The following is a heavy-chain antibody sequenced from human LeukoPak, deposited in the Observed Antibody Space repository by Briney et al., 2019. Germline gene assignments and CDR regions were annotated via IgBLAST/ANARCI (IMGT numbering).Heavy chain of an antibody. CDR1: GGTFSSYA. V-gene: IGHV1-69*13. CDR2: IIPIFGTA. Sequence: SVTVSCTASGGTFSSYAISWVRQAPGQGLEWMGGIIPIFGTANYAQKFQGRVTITADESTSTAYMELSSLRSEDTAVYYCARDTDYYDSSGYYPRSGQYYFDYWGQGTLVTVSS. D-gene: IGHD3-22*01. J-gene: IGHJ4*02. CDR3: ARDTDYYDSSGYYPRSGQYYFDY.